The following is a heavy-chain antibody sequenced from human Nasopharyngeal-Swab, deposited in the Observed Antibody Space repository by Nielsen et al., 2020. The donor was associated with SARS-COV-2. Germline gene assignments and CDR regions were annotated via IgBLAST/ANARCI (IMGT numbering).Heavy chain of an antibody. J-gene: IGHJ6*02. CDR3: AKAPYLRGLDV. D-gene: IGHD2-21*01. CDR1: GFTFNSYA. V-gene: IGHV3-23*01. Sequence: GGSLRLSCAASGFTFNSYAMSWVRQAPGKGLEWVSIIRGSGDTTYYADSVKDRFTISRDNSKNTLYLQTNSLRVEDTAVYYCAKAPYLRGLDVWGQGTTVTVSS. CDR2: IRGSGDTT.